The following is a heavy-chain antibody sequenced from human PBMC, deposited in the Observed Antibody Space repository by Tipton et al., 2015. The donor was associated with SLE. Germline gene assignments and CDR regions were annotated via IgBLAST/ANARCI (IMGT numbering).Heavy chain of an antibody. Sequence: LRLSCSVSGGSISSHYWSWIRQPPGKGLEWIGSIFYSGGTKYNPSLKSRVTISVDTSKNQFSLKLRSVTAADTAIYYCARSTDYGDHGISYYFDYWGQGTLVTVSS. V-gene: IGHV4-59*11. CDR3: ARSTDYGDHGISYYFDY. CDR1: GGSISSHY. J-gene: IGHJ4*02. CDR2: IFYSGGT. D-gene: IGHD4-17*01.